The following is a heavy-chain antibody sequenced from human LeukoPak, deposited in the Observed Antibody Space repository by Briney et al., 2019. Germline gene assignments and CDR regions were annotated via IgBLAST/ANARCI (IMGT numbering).Heavy chain of an antibody. V-gene: IGHV3-7*01. Sequence: GGSLRLSCVASGFTISNNYMSWVRQAPGKGLEWVANIKQDGSEKYYVDSVKGRFTISRDNAKNSLYLQMNSPRAEDTAVYYCARVRGKMVEMATIPGVVGYFDYWGQGTLVTVSS. J-gene: IGHJ4*02. CDR1: GFTISNNY. CDR3: ARVRGKMVEMATIPGVVGYFDY. CDR2: IKQDGSEK. D-gene: IGHD5-24*01.